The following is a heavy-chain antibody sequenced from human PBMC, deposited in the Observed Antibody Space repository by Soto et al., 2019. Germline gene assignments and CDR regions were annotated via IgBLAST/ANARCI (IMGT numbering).Heavy chain of an antibody. CDR1: GFTFSIYA. D-gene: IGHD3-10*01. J-gene: IGHJ4*02. V-gene: IGHV3-23*01. Sequence: PGGSLRLSCAAAGFTFSIYAMSWVRQAPGKGLEWVSAISGSGGSTYYADSVKGRFTISRDNSKNTLYLQMNSLRADDTAVYYCAKATRGGAATLIRDYWGQRTPVTVSS. CDR3: AKATRGGAATLIRDY. CDR2: ISGSGGST.